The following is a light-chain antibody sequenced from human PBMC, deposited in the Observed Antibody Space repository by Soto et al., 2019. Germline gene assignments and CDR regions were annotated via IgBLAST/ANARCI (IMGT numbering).Light chain of an antibody. CDR1: QSVSSN. Sequence: EIVMTQSPATLSVSPGERATLSCRPSQSVSSNLAWYQQKPGQAPRLLIYGASTRATGIPARFSGSGSGTEFTLTISSLQSEDFAVYYCQQYNNWPPWTFGQGTQVDI. V-gene: IGKV3-15*01. J-gene: IGKJ1*01. CDR3: QQYNNWPPWT. CDR2: GAS.